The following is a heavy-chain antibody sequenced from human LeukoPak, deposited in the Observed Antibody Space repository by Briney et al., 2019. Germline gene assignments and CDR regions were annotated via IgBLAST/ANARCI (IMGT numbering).Heavy chain of an antibody. CDR1: ESTSSASW. CDR2: INNDGSST. CDR3: VRDLELVYYDSSAYEY. V-gene: IGHV3-74*01. Sequence: GGPLRLPCEASESTSSASWMHWSRQVPGKGLEGVSRINNDGSSTTYADSVKGRFTISRDNAKNTLFLQMNSLRVEDTAVYYCVRDLELVYYDSSAYEYWGQGNLVTVSS. D-gene: IGHD3-22*01. J-gene: IGHJ4*02.